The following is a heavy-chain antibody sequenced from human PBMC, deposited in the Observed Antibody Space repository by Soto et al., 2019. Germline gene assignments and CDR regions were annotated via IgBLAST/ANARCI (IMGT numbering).Heavy chain of an antibody. CDR3: ARVSKGSGSWNYYYYYYMDV. Sequence: GGSLRLSCAASGFTVSSYYMSWVRQAPGKGLEWVSVIYSGGSTYYADSVKGRFTISRDNSKNTLYLQMNSLRAEDTAVYYCARVSKGSGSWNYYYYYYMDVWGKGTTVTVSS. J-gene: IGHJ6*03. CDR2: IYSGGST. CDR1: GFTVSSYY. D-gene: IGHD3-10*01. V-gene: IGHV3-66*01.